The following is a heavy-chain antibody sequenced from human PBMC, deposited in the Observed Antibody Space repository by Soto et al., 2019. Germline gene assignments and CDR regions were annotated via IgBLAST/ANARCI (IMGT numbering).Heavy chain of an antibody. Sequence: PGGSLRLSCSASGFTFSSYAMHWVRQAPGKGLEYVSAISSNGGSTYYADSVKGRFTISRDNSKNTLYLQMSSLRAEDTAVYYCYYYGSGGEYYYYGMDVWGQGTTVTVSS. J-gene: IGHJ6*02. CDR3: YYYGSGGEYYYYGMDV. V-gene: IGHV3-64D*06. CDR1: GFTFSSYA. CDR2: ISSNGGST. D-gene: IGHD3-10*01.